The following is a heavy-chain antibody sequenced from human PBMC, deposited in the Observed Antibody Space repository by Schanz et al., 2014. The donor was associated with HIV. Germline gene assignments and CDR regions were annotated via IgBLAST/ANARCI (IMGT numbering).Heavy chain of an antibody. CDR3: AASMYNGSYGTHYYFDL. CDR1: GGTFTNYA. CDR2: IIPFFGTA. D-gene: IGHD1-26*01. J-gene: IGHJ2*01. Sequence: QVPLVQSGAEVKKPGSSVMVSCKTSGGTFTNYAISWVRQAPGQGLQWMGGIIPFFGTANYAQTLQGRLTITADESTGTACMDLTSLRYEDTALYYCAASMYNGSYGTHYYFDLWGRGTLVTVSS. V-gene: IGHV1-69*12.